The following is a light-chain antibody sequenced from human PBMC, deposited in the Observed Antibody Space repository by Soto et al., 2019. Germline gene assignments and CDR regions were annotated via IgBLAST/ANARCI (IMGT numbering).Light chain of an antibody. CDR3: CSFADFTYV. CDR2: EVT. CDR1: SSDIGSYAL. Sequence: QSALAQPASASGSPGQSITISCTGTSSDIGSYALVSWYQQHPGTAPKLIIYEVTKRPSGVSTRFSGSKSVNTASLTISGLQAVDEADYYCCSFADFTYVFGTGTKVAVL. V-gene: IGLV2-23*02. J-gene: IGLJ1*01.